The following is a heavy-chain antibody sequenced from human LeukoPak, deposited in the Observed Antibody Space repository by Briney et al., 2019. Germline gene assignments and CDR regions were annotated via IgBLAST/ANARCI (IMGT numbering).Heavy chain of an antibody. CDR2: ISYDGSNK. CDR3: TSRWRDIAAAGTRSDAFDI. D-gene: IGHD6-13*01. Sequence: QPGGSLRLSCAASGFTFSSYAMHWARQAPGKGLEWVAVISYDGSNKYYADSVKGRFTISRDNSKNTPYLQMNSLRAEDTAVYYCTSRWRDIAAAGTRSDAFDIWGQGTMVTVSS. CDR1: GFTFSSYA. J-gene: IGHJ3*02. V-gene: IGHV3-30*04.